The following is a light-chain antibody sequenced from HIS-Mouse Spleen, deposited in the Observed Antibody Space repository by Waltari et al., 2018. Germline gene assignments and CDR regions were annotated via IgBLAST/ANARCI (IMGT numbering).Light chain of an antibody. V-gene: IGLV2-8*01. CDR2: EVS. CDR1: SSDVGGYNY. CDR3: SSYAGSNNYV. Sequence: QSALTQPPSASGSPGQSVTISCTGTSSDVGGYNYFSRYQPHPGKAPKLMIYEVSKRPSGVPDRFSGSKSGNTASLTVSGLQAEDEADYYCSSYAGSNNYVFGTGTKVTVL. J-gene: IGLJ1*01.